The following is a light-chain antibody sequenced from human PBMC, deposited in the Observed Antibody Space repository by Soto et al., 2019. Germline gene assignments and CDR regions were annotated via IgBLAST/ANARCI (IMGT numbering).Light chain of an antibody. CDR3: PAWDDSLSGAL. CDR1: SSNIGSNT. J-gene: IGLJ2*01. V-gene: IGLV1-44*01. CDR2: GTN. Sequence: QSVLTQPPSASGTPGQRVTISCSGSSSNIGSNTVNWYQQLPGRAPKLLIYGTNQRPSGVPDRFSGSRSGTSASMAISWLESEDGADYHCPAWDDSLSGALFVGWTKLTVL.